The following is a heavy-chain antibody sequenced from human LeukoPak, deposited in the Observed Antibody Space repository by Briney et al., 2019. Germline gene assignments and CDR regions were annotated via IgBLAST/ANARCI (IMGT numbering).Heavy chain of an antibody. CDR3: ASSQLSQLLLPYYFDY. CDR2: IYYSGST. CDR1: GCSISSSSYY. Sequence: SESLSLTCTVPGCSISSSSYYWGWIRQPPGKGLEWIGSIYYSGSTYYNPSLKRRVTISVDTSKNQFSLKLSSVTAADTAVYYCASSQLSQLLLPYYFDYWGQGTLVTVSS. V-gene: IGHV4-39*01. D-gene: IGHD2-2*01. J-gene: IGHJ4*02.